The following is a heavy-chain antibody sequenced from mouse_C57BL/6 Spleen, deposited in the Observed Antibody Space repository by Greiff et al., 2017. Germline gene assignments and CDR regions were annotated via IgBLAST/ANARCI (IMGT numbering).Heavy chain of an antibody. CDR2: INPSTGGT. V-gene: IGHV1-42*01. CDR3: ARSPSNYDYAMDY. CDR1: GYSFTGYY. D-gene: IGHD2-1*01. Sequence: VQLQQSGPELVKPGASVKISCKASGYSFTGYYMNWVKQSPEKSLEWIGEINPSTGGTTYNQKFKAKATLTVDKSSSTAYMQLKSLTSEDSAVYYCARSPSNYDYAMDYWGQGTSVTVSS. J-gene: IGHJ4*01.